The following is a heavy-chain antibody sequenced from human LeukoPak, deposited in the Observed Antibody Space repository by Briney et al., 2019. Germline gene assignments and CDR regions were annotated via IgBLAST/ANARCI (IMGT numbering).Heavy chain of an antibody. CDR2: IYYSGST. Sequence: SQTLSLTCTVSGGSISSGDYYWSWIRQPPGKGLEWIGYIYYSGSTYYNPSLKSRVTISVDTSKNQFSLKLSSVTAADTAVYYCARESHYDSSGYYYAGFDYWGQGTLDTVSS. CDR1: GGSISSGDYY. J-gene: IGHJ4*02. V-gene: IGHV4-30-4*01. D-gene: IGHD3-22*01. CDR3: ARESHYDSSGYYYAGFDY.